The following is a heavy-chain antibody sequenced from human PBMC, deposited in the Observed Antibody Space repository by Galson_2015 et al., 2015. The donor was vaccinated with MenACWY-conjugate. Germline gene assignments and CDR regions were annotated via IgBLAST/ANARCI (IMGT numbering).Heavy chain of an antibody. Sequence: LRLSCAASGFTFNNYWMHWVRQPPGKGLEWISYIKADGSFSNYADSVKGQFTISTDNAKNMVYLQMDGLGDEDTAVYFCARDNNWSFDSWGQGTLVTVSS. J-gene: IGHJ4*02. D-gene: IGHD1-1*01. V-gene: IGHV3-74*01. CDR2: IKADGSFS. CDR3: ARDNNWSFDS. CDR1: GFTFNNYW.